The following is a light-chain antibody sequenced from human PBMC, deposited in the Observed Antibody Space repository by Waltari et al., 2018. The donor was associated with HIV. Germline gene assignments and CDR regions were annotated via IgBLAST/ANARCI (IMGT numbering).Light chain of an antibody. CDR1: TSNIGNNY. J-gene: IGLJ1*01. V-gene: IGLV1-51*01. Sequence: QSVLTQPPSVSAAPGQRIAISCSGATSNIGNNYVSWYQQFPGRDPHFVIYDNNRRPSEIPDRFSGSKSGTSATLDISGLQTGDEADYYCGTWDSNLNTYVFGSGTKVTVL. CDR3: GTWDSNLNTYV. CDR2: DNN.